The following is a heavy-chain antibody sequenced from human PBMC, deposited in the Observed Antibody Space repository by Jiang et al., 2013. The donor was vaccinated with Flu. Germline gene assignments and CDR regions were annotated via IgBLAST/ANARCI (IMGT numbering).Heavy chain of an antibody. CDR2: IYPGDSDT. CDR1: GYSFTSYW. D-gene: IGHD6-13*01. J-gene: IGHJ4*02. V-gene: IGHV5-51*01. CDR3: ARQRIAAADHFDY. Sequence: SLKISCKGSGYSFTSYWIGWVRQMPGKGLEWMGIIYPGDSDTRYSPSFQGQVTISADKSISTAYLQWSSLKASDTAMYYCARQRIAAADHFDYWGQGTLVTVSS.